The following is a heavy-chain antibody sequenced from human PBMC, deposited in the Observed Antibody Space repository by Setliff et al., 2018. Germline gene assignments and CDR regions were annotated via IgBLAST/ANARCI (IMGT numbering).Heavy chain of an antibody. CDR1: GGTFSSYA. CDR3: ARGRHPPWSGYPYYYMDV. V-gene: IGHV1-69*06. CDR2: IIPIFGTA. J-gene: IGHJ6*03. D-gene: IGHD3-3*01. Sequence: SVKVSCKASGGTFSSYAISWVRQAPGQGLEWTGRIIPIFGTANYAQKFQGRVTITADKSTSTAYMELSSLRSEDTAVYYCARGRHPPWSGYPYYYMDVWGKGTTVTVSS.